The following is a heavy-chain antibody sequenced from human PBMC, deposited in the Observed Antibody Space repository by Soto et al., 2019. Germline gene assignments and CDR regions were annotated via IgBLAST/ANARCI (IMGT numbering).Heavy chain of an antibody. CDR1: GGSISSSSYY. V-gene: IGHV4-39*01. J-gene: IGHJ5*02. CDR2: IYYSGST. D-gene: IGHD3-3*01. CDR3: ALHTKNYDFWSGYYGGDEWFDA. Sequence: LSPTCTVSGGSISSSSYYWGWIRQPRGKGLEWIGSIYYSGSTYYNPSLKSRVTISVDTSKNQFSLKLSSVTAADTAVYYCALHTKNYDFWSGYYGGDEWFDAWGQGTLV.